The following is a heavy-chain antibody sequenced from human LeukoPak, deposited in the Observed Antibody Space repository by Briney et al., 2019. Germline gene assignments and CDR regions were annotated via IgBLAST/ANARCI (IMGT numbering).Heavy chain of an antibody. J-gene: IGHJ4*02. V-gene: IGHV3-30*18. CDR2: ISYEAGTQ. CDR3: AKIARPQYSSSWSDY. Sequence: TGMSLRLACAASGVTLSPYGMHWVRQAPGKGLEWVAVISYEAGTQHYADSVKGRFTISRDNSKNTLYLQMNSLRAEDTAVYYCAKIARPQYSSSWSDYWGQGTLVTVSS. D-gene: IGHD6-13*01. CDR1: GVTLSPYG.